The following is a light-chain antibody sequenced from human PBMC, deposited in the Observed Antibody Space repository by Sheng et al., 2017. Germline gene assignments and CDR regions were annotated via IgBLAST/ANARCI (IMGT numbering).Light chain of an antibody. J-gene: IGLJ3*02. CDR3: GTWDSSLTIV. V-gene: IGLV1-51*02. CDR2: EDN. Sequence: QSVLTQPPSVSAAPGQKVTISCSGSGYNIENHYVSWYQQLPGTAPKLLIYEDNKRPSGIPDRFSGSKSGTSATLGITGLQTGDEADYFCGTWDSSLTIVFGGGTKVTVL. CDR1: GYNIENHY.